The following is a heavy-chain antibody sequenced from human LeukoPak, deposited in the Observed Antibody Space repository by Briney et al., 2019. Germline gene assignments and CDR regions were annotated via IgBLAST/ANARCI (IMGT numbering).Heavy chain of an antibody. CDR1: GFTFSNAW. D-gene: IGHD5-18*01. CDR3: TTATRRVYSHKNPDAFDI. V-gene: IGHV3-15*01. J-gene: IGHJ3*02. CDR2: IKSKTDGGTT. Sequence: GSLRLSCAASGFTFSNAWMSWVRQAPGKGLEWVGRIKSKTDGGTTDYAAPVKGRFTISRDDSKNTLYLQMNSLKTEDTAVYYCTTATRRVYSHKNPDAFDIWGQGTMVTVSS.